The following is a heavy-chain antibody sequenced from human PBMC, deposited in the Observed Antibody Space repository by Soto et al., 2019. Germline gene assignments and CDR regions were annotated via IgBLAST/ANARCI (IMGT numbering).Heavy chain of an antibody. J-gene: IGHJ3*02. CDR2: INPNSGGT. V-gene: IGHV1-2*02. CDR3: SSRRGIGGYYDAFDI. D-gene: IGHD1-26*01. Sequence: ASVKVSCKASGYTFTGYYMHWVRQAPGQGLEWMGWINPNSGGTNYAQKFQGRGTMTRDTSISTAYMELSRLRSDDTAVDYYSSRRGIGGYYDAFDIWGQGTMVTVSS. CDR1: GYTFTGYY.